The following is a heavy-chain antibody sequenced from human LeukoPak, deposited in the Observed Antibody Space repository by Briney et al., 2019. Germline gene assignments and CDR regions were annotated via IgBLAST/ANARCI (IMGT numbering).Heavy chain of an antibody. CDR1: GFTFTSSA. J-gene: IGHJ3*02. CDR2: IVVGSGNT. V-gene: IGHV1-58*01. CDR3: AAEGRNWNYYAFDI. Sequence: SVKVSCKASGFTFTSSAVQWVRQARGQRLEWIGWIVVGSGNTNYAQKFQERVTITRDMSTSTAYMELSSLRSEDTAVYYCAAEGRNWNYYAFDIWGQGTMVTVSS. D-gene: IGHD1-7*01.